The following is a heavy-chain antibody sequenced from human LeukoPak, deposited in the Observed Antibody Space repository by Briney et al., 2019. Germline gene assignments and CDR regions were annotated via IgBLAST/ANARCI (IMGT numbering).Heavy chain of an antibody. CDR2: ISSDGSST. CDR1: GFTFRNHW. CDR3: ARDQRVTGRPDIDY. D-gene: IGHD6-6*01. J-gene: IGHJ4*02. Sequence: PGRSLRPSCAASGFTFRNHWMHWVRQTPGKGLVWVSRISSDGSSTTYADSVKGRFTISRDNAKNTLYLQMNNLRAEDTAMYYCARDQRVTGRPDIDYWGQGTLVTVSS. V-gene: IGHV3-74*03.